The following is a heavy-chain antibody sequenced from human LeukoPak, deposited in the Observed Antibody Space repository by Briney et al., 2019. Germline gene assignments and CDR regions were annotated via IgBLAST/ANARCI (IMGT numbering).Heavy chain of an antibody. CDR2: IYSGGST. D-gene: IGHD3-22*01. J-gene: IGHJ3*02. Sequence: GGSLRLSCAASGFIFSNAWMGWVRQAPGKGLEWVSVIYSGGSTYYADSVKGRFTISRDNSKNTLYLQMNRLRAEDTAVYYCARDWYYYESSAIWGQGTMVTVSS. V-gene: IGHV3-53*01. CDR3: ARDWYYYESSAI. CDR1: GFIFSNAW.